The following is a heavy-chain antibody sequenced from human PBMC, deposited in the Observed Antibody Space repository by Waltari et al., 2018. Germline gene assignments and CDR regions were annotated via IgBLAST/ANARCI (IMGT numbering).Heavy chain of an antibody. CDR3: ARVAITIFGVVIGHDAFDI. Sequence: VQLVQSGAEVKKPGATVKISCKASGYTFTDYYMHWVRQAPGQGLEWMGRINPNSGGTNYAQKFQGRVTMTRDTSISTAYMELSRLRSDDTAVYYCARVAITIFGVVIGHDAFDIWGQGTMVTVSS. V-gene: IGHV1-2*06. D-gene: IGHD3-3*01. J-gene: IGHJ3*02. CDR2: INPNSGGT. CDR1: GYTFTDYY.